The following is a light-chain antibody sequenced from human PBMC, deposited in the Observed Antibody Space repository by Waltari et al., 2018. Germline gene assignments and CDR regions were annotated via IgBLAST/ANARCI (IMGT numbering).Light chain of an antibody. V-gene: IGLV3-1*01. J-gene: IGLJ2*01. CDR2: END. Sequence: SYELTQPPSVSVSPGPTAHIPCSGYSFGGQFVCWYQQKPGQSPVVVIYENDQRPSGVPERFSGSNSGDTATLTISGTQAMDEADYYCQTWDSTTTWIFGGGTKLTVL. CDR1: SFGGQF. CDR3: QTWDSTTTWI.